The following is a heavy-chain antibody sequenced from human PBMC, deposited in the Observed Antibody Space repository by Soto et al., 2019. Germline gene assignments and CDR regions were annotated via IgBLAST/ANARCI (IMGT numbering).Heavy chain of an antibody. J-gene: IGHJ4*02. V-gene: IGHV3-23*01. CDR2: ISRDEDNT. CDR1: QFTFGGLG. D-gene: IGHD2-2*03. CDR3: VSWMSAHFDY. Sequence: VLLLESGGGFAQPGGSVRLSCAAPQFTFGGLGLSWVRQSPGRGLEWVATISRDEDNTHYADSVNGRFTISKDRSTNTLHLHMASLRAEDTAMYYCVSWMSAHFDYWGRGTLVTVSS.